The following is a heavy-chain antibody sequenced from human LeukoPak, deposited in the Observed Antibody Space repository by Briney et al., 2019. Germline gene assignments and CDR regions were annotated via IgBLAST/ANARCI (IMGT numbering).Heavy chain of an antibody. CDR3: ASFDYVNGMDV. CDR2: LKLYDGSI. D-gene: IGHD4-17*01. J-gene: IGHJ6*02. CDR1: GYTFIRYH. V-gene: IGHV1-46*01. Sequence: ASVKVSCKASGYTFIRYHMHWVRQAPGQGLEWIGVLKLYDGSISHAQKFQGRVTMTSDTSTSTAYMELSSLRSEDTAVYYCASFDYVNGMDVWGQGTTVTVSS.